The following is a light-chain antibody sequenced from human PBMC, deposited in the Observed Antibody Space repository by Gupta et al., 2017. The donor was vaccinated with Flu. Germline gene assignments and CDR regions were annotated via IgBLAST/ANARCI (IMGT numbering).Light chain of an antibody. J-gene: IGLJ3*02. CDR2: SKG. V-gene: IGLV3-19*01. CDR3: SSRNGDQWV. Sequence: SSELTQDPAVSVDLGQTVRITCQGESLRSNYASWYQQKPGPAPILVIYSKGNRPSGIPDRFSGSNSGNTASWTIAGTQAEDEADYYCSSRNGDQWVFGGGTKLTVL. CDR1: SLRSNY.